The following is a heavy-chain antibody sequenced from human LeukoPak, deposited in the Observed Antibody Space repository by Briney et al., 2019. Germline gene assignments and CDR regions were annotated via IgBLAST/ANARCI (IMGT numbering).Heavy chain of an antibody. V-gene: IGHV3-9*01. D-gene: IGHD3-22*01. CDR3: AKGTTYYYDSSGSQTPNYFDY. CDR2: ISWNSGSI. J-gene: IGHJ4*02. Sequence: GGSLRLSCAASGFTFDDYAMHWVRQAPGKGLEWVSGISWNSGSIGYADSVKGRFTISRDNAKNSLYLQMNSLRAEDTALYYCAKGTTYYYDSSGSQTPNYFDYWGQGTLVTVSS. CDR1: GFTFDDYA.